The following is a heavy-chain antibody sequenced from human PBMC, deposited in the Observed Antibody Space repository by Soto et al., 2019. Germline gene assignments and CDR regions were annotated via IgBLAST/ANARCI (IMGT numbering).Heavy chain of an antibody. D-gene: IGHD3-22*01. Sequence: APVKVSCKASGYTFTSYAMHWVRQAPGQRLEWMGWINAGNGNTKYSQKFQGRVTITRDTSASTAYMELSSLRSEDTAVYYCASGEFLQYYYDSSGYRQTQDFDYWGQGTLVTVSS. J-gene: IGHJ4*02. CDR1: GYTFTSYA. V-gene: IGHV1-3*01. CDR3: ASGEFLQYYYDSSGYRQTQDFDY. CDR2: INAGNGNT.